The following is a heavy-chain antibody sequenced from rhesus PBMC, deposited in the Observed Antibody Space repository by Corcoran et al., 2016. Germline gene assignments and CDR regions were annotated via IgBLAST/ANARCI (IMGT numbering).Heavy chain of an antibody. V-gene: IGHV4S11*01. CDR3: ARGRDEDDYGYYLSTYYFDY. D-gene: IGHD3-9*01. Sequence: QVQLQESGPGLVKPLETLSLTCAVSGGSISSNYWSWIRQPPGKGLVWIGYIYGSGISPTYTPSLQSRVTRSVDTSKNQFSLKLSSVPAADTAVYYCARGRDEDDYGYYLSTYYFDYWGQGVLVTVSS. CDR2: IYGSGISP. CDR1: GGSISSNY. J-gene: IGHJ4*01.